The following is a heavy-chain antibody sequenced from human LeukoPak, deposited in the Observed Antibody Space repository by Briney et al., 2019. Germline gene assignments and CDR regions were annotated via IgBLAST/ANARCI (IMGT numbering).Heavy chain of an antibody. D-gene: IGHD3-22*01. J-gene: IGHJ4*02. Sequence: SETLSLTCTVSGGSISSYHWSWIRQPPGKGLEWIGYIYYSGSTNYNPSLKSRVTISVDTSKNQFSLKLSSVTAADTAVYYCARSKTYYYDSSGYFLFDYWGRGTLVTVSS. CDR2: IYYSGST. CDR3: ARSKTYYYDSSGYFLFDY. V-gene: IGHV4-59*01. CDR1: GGSISSYH.